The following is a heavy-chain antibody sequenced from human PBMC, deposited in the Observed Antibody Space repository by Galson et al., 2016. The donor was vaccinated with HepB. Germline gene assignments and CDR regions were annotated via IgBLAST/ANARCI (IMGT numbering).Heavy chain of an antibody. CDR3: ARGQWLGGSDY. CDR1: GGNFNNFA. D-gene: IGHD6-19*01. Sequence: SVQVSCKASGGNFNNFAVSWVRQAPGQGLEYMGGIIPIFGTANYAQRFRGRVTITADKSTSTAYMELSRLRSEDTAVYYCARGQWLGGSDYWGQGTLVTVSS. J-gene: IGHJ4*02. CDR2: IIPIFGTA. V-gene: IGHV1-69*06.